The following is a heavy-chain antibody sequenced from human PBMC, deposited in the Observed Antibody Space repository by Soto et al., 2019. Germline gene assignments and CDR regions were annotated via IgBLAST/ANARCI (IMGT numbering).Heavy chain of an antibody. J-gene: IGHJ5*02. CDR1: GFTFSSSA. Sequence: ASVKVSCKTSGFTFSSSAVHWVRQARGHRLQWIGWIDVGSANANYAQMLQERVTITTDMSTSTAYMELRSLRPDDTAVYYCARSDSSGYYFWFDPWGQGTLVTVSS. D-gene: IGHD3-22*01. CDR3: ARSDSSGYYFWFDP. V-gene: IGHV1-58*01. CDR2: IDVGSANA.